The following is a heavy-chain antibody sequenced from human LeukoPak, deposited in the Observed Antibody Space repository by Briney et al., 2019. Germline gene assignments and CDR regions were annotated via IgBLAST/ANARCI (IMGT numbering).Heavy chain of an antibody. D-gene: IGHD4-23*01. V-gene: IGHV1-8*03. J-gene: IGHJ3*02. CDR2: MNPNSGNT. Sequence: ASVKVSCKASGYTFTSYDINWVRQATGQGLEWMGWMNPNSGNTGYAQKFQGRVTITRNTSISTAYMELSSLRSEDTALYYCARDYGGNEFSAFDIWGQGKMVTVSS. CDR1: GYTFTSYD. CDR3: ARDYGGNEFSAFDI.